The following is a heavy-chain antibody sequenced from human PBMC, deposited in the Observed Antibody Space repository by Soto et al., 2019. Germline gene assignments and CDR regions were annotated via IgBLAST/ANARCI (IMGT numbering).Heavy chain of an antibody. J-gene: IGHJ6*02. V-gene: IGHV3-23*01. CDR3: ANGPVVGANYKYYDMDV. D-gene: IGHD1-26*01. CDR2: IGGTGG. CDR1: GVSGFTFSKYA. Sequence: GGSLRLSCAASGVSGFTFSKYAMSWVRQAPGKGLEWVSTIGGTGGFKGRFTISRDNSKNTLYLQMDNLRAEDTAHYFCANGPVVGANYKYYDMDVWGRGTTVTVSS.